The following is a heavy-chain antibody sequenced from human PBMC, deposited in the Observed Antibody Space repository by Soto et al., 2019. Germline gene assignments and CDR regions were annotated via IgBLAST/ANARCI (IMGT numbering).Heavy chain of an antibody. J-gene: IGHJ1*01. Sequence: GGSLRLSCAASGFTFSSYAMSWVRQAPGKGLEWVSAISGSGGSTYYADSVKGRFTISRDNSKNTLYLQMNSLRAEDTAVYYCALYCSGGSCYSREYFQHWGQGTLVTVSS. V-gene: IGHV3-23*01. CDR2: ISGSGGST. CDR3: ALYCSGGSCYSREYFQH. CDR1: GFTFSSYA. D-gene: IGHD2-15*01.